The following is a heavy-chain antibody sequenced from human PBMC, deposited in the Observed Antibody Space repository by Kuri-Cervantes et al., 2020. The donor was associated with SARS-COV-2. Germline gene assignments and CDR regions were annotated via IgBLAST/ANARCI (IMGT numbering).Heavy chain of an antibody. D-gene: IGHD4-11*01. CDR2: ISSYSGNT. CDR1: GYTFSFYG. CDR3: ARHDDYSNFDLDY. V-gene: IGHV1-18*01. Sequence: ASVKVSCKASGYTFSFYGFSWVRQAPGQGLEWMGWISSYSGNTNYAQNLQGRVTMTTDTSTNTAYMELRSLRSDDTAVYYCARHDDYSNFDLDYWGQGTLVTVSS. J-gene: IGHJ4*02.